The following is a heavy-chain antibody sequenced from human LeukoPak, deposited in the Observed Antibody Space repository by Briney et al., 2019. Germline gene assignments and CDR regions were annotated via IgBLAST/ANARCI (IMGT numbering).Heavy chain of an antibody. Sequence: GGSLRLSCAASGFTFSSYAMHWVRQAPGKGLEWVAVISYDGSNKYYADSVKGRFTISRDNSKNTLYLQMNSLRAEDTAVYYCARARRPIYYYYMDVWGKGTTVTVSS. CDR1: GFTFSSYA. CDR2: ISYDGSNK. J-gene: IGHJ6*03. CDR3: ARARRPIYYYYMDV. D-gene: IGHD3-3*01. V-gene: IGHV3-30-3*01.